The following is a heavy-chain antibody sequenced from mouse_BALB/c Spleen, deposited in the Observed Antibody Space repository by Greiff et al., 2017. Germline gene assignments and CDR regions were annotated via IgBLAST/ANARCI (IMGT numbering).Heavy chain of an antibody. Sequence: QVHVMQSGAELVRPGVSVKISCKGSGYTFTDYAMHWVKQSHAKSLEWIGVISTYYGDASYNQKFKGKATMTVDKSSSTAYMELARLTSEDSAIYYCAREGDPFAYWGQGTLVTVSA. J-gene: IGHJ3*01. CDR2: ISTYYGDA. CDR1: GYTFTDYA. V-gene: IGHV1S137*01. CDR3: AREGDPFAY.